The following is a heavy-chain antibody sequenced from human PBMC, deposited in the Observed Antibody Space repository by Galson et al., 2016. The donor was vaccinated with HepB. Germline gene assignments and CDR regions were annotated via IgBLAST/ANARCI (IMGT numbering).Heavy chain of an antibody. J-gene: IGHJ4*02. V-gene: IGHV3-66*01. CDR2: IYSVGQT. Sequence: SLRLSCAASGVTVSNNYMTWVRQAPGRGPEWVSIIYSVGQTSYADYVKDRFTISRDNSKNTVYLQMNILTAEDTAIYYCATDQPLTPLGYWGQGTLVSVSS. CDR1: GVTVSNNY. CDR3: ATDQPLTPLGY. D-gene: IGHD1-14*01.